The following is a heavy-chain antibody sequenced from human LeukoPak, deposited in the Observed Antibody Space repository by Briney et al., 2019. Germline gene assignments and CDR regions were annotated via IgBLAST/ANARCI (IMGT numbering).Heavy chain of an antibody. J-gene: IGHJ4*02. CDR2: ISYDGSNK. Sequence: GGSLRLSCAASGFTFSSYGMHWVRQAPGKGLEWVAVISYDGSNKYYADSVKGRFTISRDNSKNTLYLQMNSLRAEDTAVYYCAKDQEEGYSYGCYFDYWGQGTLVTVFS. CDR1: GFTFSSYG. D-gene: IGHD5-18*01. CDR3: AKDQEEGYSYGCYFDY. V-gene: IGHV3-30*18.